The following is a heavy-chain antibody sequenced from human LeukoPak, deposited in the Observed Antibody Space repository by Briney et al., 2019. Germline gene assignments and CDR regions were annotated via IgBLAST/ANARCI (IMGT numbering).Heavy chain of an antibody. CDR3: ARTWIQLWNGREAFDY. CDR1: GGSFSGYY. V-gene: IGHV4-34*01. D-gene: IGHD5-18*01. J-gene: IGHJ4*02. CDR2: INHSGST. Sequence: SGTLSLTCAVYGGSFSGYYWSWIRQPPGKGLEWIGEINHSGSTNYNPSLKSRVTISVDTSKNQFSLKLSSVTAADTAVYYCARTWIQLWNGREAFDYWGQGTLVTVSS.